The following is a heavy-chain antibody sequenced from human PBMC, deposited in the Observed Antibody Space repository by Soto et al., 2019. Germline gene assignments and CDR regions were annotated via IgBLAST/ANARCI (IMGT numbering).Heavy chain of an antibody. J-gene: IGHJ6*03. CDR1: GYTFTSYG. CDR2: ISAYSGNT. CDR3: ARFTVYYYYMDV. V-gene: IGHV1-18*01. D-gene: IGHD4-4*01. Sequence: ASVTVSCKASGYTFTSYGISWVRQAPGQGLEWMGWISAYSGNTNYAQKLQGRVTMTTDTSTSTAYMELRSLRSDDTAVYYCARFTVYYYYMDVWGKGTTVTVSS.